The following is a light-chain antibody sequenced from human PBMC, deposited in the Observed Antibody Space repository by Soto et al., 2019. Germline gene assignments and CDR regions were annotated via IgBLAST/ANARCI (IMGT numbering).Light chain of an antibody. V-gene: IGKV1-27*01. CDR1: QGISNY. CDR2: AAS. Sequence: DIQMTQSPSSLSASVGERVTITCRASQGISNYLAWYQQRPGNVPKLLLYAASTLQSGVPSRFSGSGSGTEFTLTISSLQPEDVAVYYCQQYGSSPRTFGQGTKVEIK. CDR3: QQYGSSPRT. J-gene: IGKJ1*01.